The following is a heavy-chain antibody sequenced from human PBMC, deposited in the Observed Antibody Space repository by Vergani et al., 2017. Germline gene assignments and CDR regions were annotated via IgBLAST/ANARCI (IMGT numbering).Heavy chain of an antibody. CDR2: ISGSGGST. D-gene: IGHD3-10*01. CDR3: AKDGVGGSGSYYYYYYGMDV. Sequence: EVQLLESGGGLVQPGGSLRLSCAASGFTFSSYAMSWVRQAPGKGLEWVSAISGSGGSTYYADSVKGRFTISRDNSKNTLYLQMNSRRAEDTAVYYCAKDGVGGSGSYYYYYYGMDVWGQGTTVTVSS. J-gene: IGHJ6*02. V-gene: IGHV3-23*01. CDR1: GFTFSSYA.